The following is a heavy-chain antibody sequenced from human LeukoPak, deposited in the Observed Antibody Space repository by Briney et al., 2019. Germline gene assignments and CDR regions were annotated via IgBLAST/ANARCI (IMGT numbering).Heavy chain of an antibody. V-gene: IGHV3-48*01. D-gene: IGHD6-13*01. CDR3: ARAWREAAAFVYFHH. CDR1: GFTFSSYS. CDR2: ISSSSSTI. J-gene: IGHJ1*01. Sequence: PGGSLRLSCAASGFTFSSYSMNWVRQAPGKGLEWVSYISSSSSTIYYADSVKGRFTISRDNAKNSLYLQMNSLRAEDTAVYYCARAWREAAAFVYFHHWGQGTLVTVSS.